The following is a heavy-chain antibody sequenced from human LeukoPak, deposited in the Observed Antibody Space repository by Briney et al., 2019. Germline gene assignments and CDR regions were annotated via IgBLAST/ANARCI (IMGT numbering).Heavy chain of an antibody. Sequence: GGSLRLSCAASGFTFDDYTMHWVRQAPGKGLEWVSLISWDGGSTYYADSVKGRFTISRGNSKNSLYLQMNSLRTEDTALYYCAKDKRGLAITMVRGIPPVAAFDIWGQGTMVTVSS. D-gene: IGHD3-10*01. CDR2: ISWDGGST. CDR3: AKDKRGLAITMVRGIPPVAAFDI. J-gene: IGHJ3*02. CDR1: GFTFDDYT. V-gene: IGHV3-43*01.